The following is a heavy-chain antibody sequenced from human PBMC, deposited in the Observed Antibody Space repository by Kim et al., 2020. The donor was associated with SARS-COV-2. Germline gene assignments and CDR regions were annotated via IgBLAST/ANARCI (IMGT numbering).Heavy chain of an antibody. J-gene: IGHJ6*02. V-gene: IGHV1-2*06. CDR1: GYTFTGYY. D-gene: IGHD6-6*01. CDR2: INPNSGGT. Sequence: ASVKVSCKASGYTFTGYYMHWVRQAPGQGLEWMGRINPNSGGTNYAQKFQGRVTMTRDTSISTAYMELSRLRSDDTAVHYCARVLAARYGMDVWGQGTTVTVSS. CDR3: ARVLAARYGMDV.